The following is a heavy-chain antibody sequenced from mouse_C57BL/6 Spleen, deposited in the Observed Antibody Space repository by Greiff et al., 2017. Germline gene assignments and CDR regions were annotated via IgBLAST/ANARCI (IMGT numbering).Heavy chain of an antibody. CDR2: INYDGSST. V-gene: IGHV5-16*01. D-gene: IGHD4-1*01. Sequence: VKVVESEGGLVQPGSSMQLSCTASGFTFSDYYMAWVRQVPEKGLEWVANINYDGSSTYYLDSLKSRFIISRDNAKNILYLQMSSLKSEDTATYYCARETTGFDYWGQGTTLTVSS. CDR3: ARETTGFDY. J-gene: IGHJ2*01. CDR1: GFTFSDYY.